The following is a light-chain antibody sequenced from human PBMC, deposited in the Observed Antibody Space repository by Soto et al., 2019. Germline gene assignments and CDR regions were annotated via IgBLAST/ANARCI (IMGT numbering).Light chain of an antibody. CDR2: GAS. Sequence: IELTQSPGTLSLSPGERATLSCRATQSISSNYLAWYQQKPGQAPRLLIYGASSRATGIPDRFSGSGSGTEFTLTISGLEPEDFAVYYCQQYGSSVLYTFGQGTKLEI. V-gene: IGKV3-20*01. CDR1: QSISSNY. J-gene: IGKJ2*01. CDR3: QQYGSSVLYT.